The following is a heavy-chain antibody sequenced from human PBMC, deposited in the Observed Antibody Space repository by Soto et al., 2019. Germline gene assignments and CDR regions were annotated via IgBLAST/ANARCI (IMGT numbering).Heavy chain of an antibody. Sequence: ESGPTLVNPTQTLTLTCTFSGFSLSTSGMCVSWIRQPPGKALEWLALFDWDDDKYYSTSLKTRLTISKDTSKNQVVLTMTNMDPVDTATYYCARSTYYYDSSGYGFYYFDYWGQGTLVTVSS. J-gene: IGHJ4*02. D-gene: IGHD3-22*01. CDR1: GFSLSTSGMC. V-gene: IGHV2-70*01. CDR3: ARSTYYYDSSGYGFYYFDY. CDR2: FDWDDDK.